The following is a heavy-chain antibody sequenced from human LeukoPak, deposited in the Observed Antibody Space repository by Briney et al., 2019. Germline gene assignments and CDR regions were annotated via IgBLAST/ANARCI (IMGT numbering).Heavy chain of an antibody. J-gene: IGHJ5*02. CDR3: ARQIYRNYVSSWFDP. V-gene: IGHV4-39*01. CDR1: GGSISSSSYY. D-gene: IGHD4-11*01. CDR2: IYYTGST. Sequence: ETLSLTCTVSGGSISSSSYYWGWIRQPPGKGLEWIGTIYYTGSTYYNPSLKSRVTISVDTSKNQFSLRLSSVTATDTAVYYCARQIYRNYVSSWFDPWGQGTLVTVSS.